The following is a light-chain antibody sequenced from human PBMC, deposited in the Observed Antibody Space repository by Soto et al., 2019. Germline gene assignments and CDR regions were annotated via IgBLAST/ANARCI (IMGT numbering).Light chain of an antibody. CDR2: DVS. V-gene: IGLV2-14*01. Sequence: QSGLTQPASVSGSPGQSITISCSGTSSDVGGYNYVSWYQQHPGKAPKLMIYDVSNRPSGGSNRFSGSKSGNTASLTISGLQAEDEADYYCSSYTSSSIYVFGTGTKATVL. J-gene: IGLJ1*01. CDR1: SSDVGGYNY. CDR3: SSYTSSSIYV.